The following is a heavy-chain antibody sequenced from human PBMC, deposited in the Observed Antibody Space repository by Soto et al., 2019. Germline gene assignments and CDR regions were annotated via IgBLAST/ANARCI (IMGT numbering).Heavy chain of an antibody. J-gene: IGHJ3*02. Sequence: GGSLRLYCAASGFTFDDYAMHWVRQAPGKGLEWVSGISWNSGSIGYADSVKGRFTISRDNAKNSLYLQMNSLRAEDTALYYCAKAYSGSYRGAFDIWGQGTMVTVSS. CDR1: GFTFDDYA. V-gene: IGHV3-9*01. D-gene: IGHD1-26*01. CDR2: ISWNSGSI. CDR3: AKAYSGSYRGAFDI.